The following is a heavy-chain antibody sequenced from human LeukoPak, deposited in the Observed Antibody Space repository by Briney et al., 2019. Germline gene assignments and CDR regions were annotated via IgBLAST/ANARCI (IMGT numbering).Heavy chain of an antibody. CDR2: IIPTLGIA. J-gene: IGHJ4*02. Sequence: ASVKVSCKASGGTFSSYAISWVRQAPGQGLEWMGRIIPTLGIANYAQKFQGRVTITADKSTSTAYMELSSLRSEDTAVYYCAFVVAATLNDYWGQGTLVTVSS. D-gene: IGHD2-15*01. CDR3: AFVVAATLNDY. CDR1: GGTFSSYA. V-gene: IGHV1-69*04.